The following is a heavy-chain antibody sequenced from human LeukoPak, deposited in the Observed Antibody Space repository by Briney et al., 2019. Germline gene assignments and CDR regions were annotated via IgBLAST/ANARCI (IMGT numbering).Heavy chain of an antibody. V-gene: IGHV3-23*01. J-gene: IGHJ4*02. CDR1: GFTFSDYY. Sequence: TGGSLRLSCAASGFTFSDYYMSWIRQAPGKGLEWFSGIGASGVSTYYAAAVKGRFTISRDNSKTTLYLQMHSLRTEDTAVYYCAKAEGYDILTGLDYWGQGTLVTVSS. CDR3: AKAEGYDILTGLDY. CDR2: IGASGVST. D-gene: IGHD3-9*01.